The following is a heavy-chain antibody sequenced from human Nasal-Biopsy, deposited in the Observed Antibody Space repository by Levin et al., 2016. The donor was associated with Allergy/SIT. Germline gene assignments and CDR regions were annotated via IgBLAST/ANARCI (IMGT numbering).Heavy chain of an antibody. CDR3: AREVPCRNQLLCGNNFYSFGLAV. V-gene: IGHV3-7*03. CDR1: GLDLRGDW. CDR2: MKEDGSEK. D-gene: IGHD3-10*01. Sequence: GGSLRLSCAVSGLDLRGDWVNWVRQAPGKGLEWVASMKEDGSEKYYVDSVKGRFTISRDNTKNAFFLQMDNLRGEDSGMYYCAREVPCRNQLLCGNNFYSFGLAVWGRGTTVTVSS. J-gene: IGHJ6*02.